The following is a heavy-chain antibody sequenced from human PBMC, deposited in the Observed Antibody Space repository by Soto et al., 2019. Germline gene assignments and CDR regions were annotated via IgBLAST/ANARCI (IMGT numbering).Heavy chain of an antibody. CDR3: ARDASATGYSYCKLDY. V-gene: IGHV4-31*03. D-gene: IGHD5-18*01. Sequence: SVTLSLTCTVSGVSVSTGGYIWTWIRQHPGQGLEWIGNIYYSGMTYYNPSLRGRVSISLEPSESQFSLKLNSVTAADTAVYYCARDASATGYSYCKLDYWGQGAMVTVYS. CDR1: GVSVSTGGYI. J-gene: IGHJ4*02. CDR2: IYYSGMT.